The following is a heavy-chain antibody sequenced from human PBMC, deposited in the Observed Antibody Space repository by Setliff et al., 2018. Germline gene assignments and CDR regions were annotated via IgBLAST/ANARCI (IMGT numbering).Heavy chain of an antibody. V-gene: IGHV4-59*05. Sequence: SETLSLTCAVCGESFSGYFWSWVRQPPGKGLEWIGRIYYRGTTYYNASLRSRLTISVDTSKNQFSLKLNSVTAPDTAVYYCARTGTYRYFDYWGQGILVTVSS. J-gene: IGHJ4*02. CDR1: GESFSGYF. CDR2: IYYRGTT. CDR3: ARTGTYRYFDY. D-gene: IGHD1-1*01.